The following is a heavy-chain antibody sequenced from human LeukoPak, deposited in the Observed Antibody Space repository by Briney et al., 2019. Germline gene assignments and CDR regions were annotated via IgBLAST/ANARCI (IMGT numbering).Heavy chain of an antibody. CDR2: IHWDDDK. CDR1: GFALSTSGVG. D-gene: IGHD1-1*01. CDR3: AHRLRGYNWNDGIFDY. Sequence: SGPTLVNPTQTLTLTCTFSGFALSTSGVGVGWIRQPPGKALECLALIHWDDDKRYSPSLKTRLTITKDTSGNQVVLTMTNMDPVDTATYYCAHRLRGYNWNDGIFDYWGQGTLVTVSS. V-gene: IGHV2-5*02. J-gene: IGHJ4*02.